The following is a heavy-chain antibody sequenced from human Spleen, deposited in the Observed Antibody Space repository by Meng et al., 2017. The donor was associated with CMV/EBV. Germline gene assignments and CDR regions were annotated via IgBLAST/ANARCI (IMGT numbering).Heavy chain of an antibody. V-gene: IGHV1-2*02. CDR3: ARLFHTSLGTNYYYGMDV. CDR2: INPNSGGT. Sequence: ASVKVSCKASGYTFTGYNIHWVRQAPGQGLEWMGWINPNSGGTKYAQKFQGRVTLTRDTSISTAYTELSRLKSDDTAVFFCARLFHTSLGTNYYYGMDVWGQGTTVTVSS. D-gene: IGHD3/OR15-3a*01. CDR1: GYTFTGYN. J-gene: IGHJ6*02.